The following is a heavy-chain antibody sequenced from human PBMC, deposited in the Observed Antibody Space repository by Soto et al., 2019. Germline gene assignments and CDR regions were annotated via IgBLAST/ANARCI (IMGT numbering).Heavy chain of an antibody. J-gene: IGHJ4*02. CDR2: ISGSSGTT. V-gene: IGHV3-23*01. Sequence: EVQLLESGGGLVQPGGSLRLSCAASGFTSSSYAMSWVRQTPGKGLEWVSTISGSSGTTHYAYSVKARFTISRDISKHTLYRQMNSLRDEDTAVYYCAKVSDGYWGQGTLVTVSS. CDR3: AKVSDGY. CDR1: GFTSSSYA.